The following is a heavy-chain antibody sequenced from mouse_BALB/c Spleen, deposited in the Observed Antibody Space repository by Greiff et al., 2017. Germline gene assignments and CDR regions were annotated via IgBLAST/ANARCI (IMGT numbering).Heavy chain of an antibody. CDR1: GYTFTSYW. CDR3: TRGRDYND. CDR2: IYPSDSYT. Sequence: QVQLQQPGAELVRPGASVKLSCKASGYTFTSYWINWVKQRPGQGLEWIGNIYPSDSYTNYNQKFKDKATLTVDKSSSTAYMQLSSPTSEDSAVYYGTRGRDYNDWGQGTSVTVAS. J-gene: IGHJ4*01. V-gene: IGHV1-69*02. D-gene: IGHD1-3*01.